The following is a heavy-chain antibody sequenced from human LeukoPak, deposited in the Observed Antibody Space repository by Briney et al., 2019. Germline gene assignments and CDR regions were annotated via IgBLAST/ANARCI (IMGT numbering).Heavy chain of an antibody. Sequence: GGSLRLSCAASGFTFSIYAMNWVRQAPGKGLEWVSGISDSGRNTYYSDSVKGRFTISRDNSESTVYLQMNSLTAEDTTQYYCATGCVGSPNCQTTGYDHWGQGTLVTVSS. CDR3: ATGCVGSPNCQTTGYDH. J-gene: IGHJ4*02. CDR1: GFTFSIYA. V-gene: IGHV3-23*01. CDR2: ISDSGRNT. D-gene: IGHD2-2*01.